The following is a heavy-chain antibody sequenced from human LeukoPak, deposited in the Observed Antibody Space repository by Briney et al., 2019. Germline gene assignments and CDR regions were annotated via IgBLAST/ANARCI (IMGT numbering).Heavy chain of an antibody. CDR2: VYYSGRT. CDR1: GDSISSGGNC. CDR3: ARGRRCSSTSCYQGGWFDP. D-gene: IGHD2-2*01. J-gene: IGHJ5*02. Sequence: SETLSLTCTVSGDSISSGGNCWSWIRQLPGKGLDFIGYVYYSGRTYYKPSLKSRVTISVDTSENQFSLKLSSVTAADTAVYNCARGRRCSSTSCYQGGWFDPWGQGTLVTVSS. V-gene: IGHV4-31*03.